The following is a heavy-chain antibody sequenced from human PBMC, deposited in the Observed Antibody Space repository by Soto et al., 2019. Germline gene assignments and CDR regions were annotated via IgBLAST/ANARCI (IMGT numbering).Heavy chain of an antibody. Sequence: SETLSRTCTVSCGSISSGGYYWSWIREPAGKGLEWIAYINYSVSTSYNPSLKSRVTISVATYKNQFSVKLSSVTAADTAVYYCDRSRYSGSYFFDYGDKGILVT. V-gene: IGHV4-30-4*01. CDR2: INYSVST. CDR1: CGSISSGGYY. J-gene: IGHJ4*02. CDR3: DRSRYSGSYFFDY. D-gene: IGHD1-26*01.